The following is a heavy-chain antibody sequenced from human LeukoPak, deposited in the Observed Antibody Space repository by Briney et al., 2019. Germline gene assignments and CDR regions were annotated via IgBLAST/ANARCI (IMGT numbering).Heavy chain of an antibody. CDR1: GGSISSGSYY. CDR2: IYTSGST. Sequence: SETLSLTCTVSGGSISSGSYYWSWIRQPAGKGLEWIGRIYTSGSTNYNPSLKSRVTMSVDTSKNQFSLKLSSVTAADTAVYFCARARGYSYAFDYWGQGTLVTVSS. CDR3: ARARGYSYAFDY. D-gene: IGHD5-12*01. J-gene: IGHJ4*02. V-gene: IGHV4-61*02.